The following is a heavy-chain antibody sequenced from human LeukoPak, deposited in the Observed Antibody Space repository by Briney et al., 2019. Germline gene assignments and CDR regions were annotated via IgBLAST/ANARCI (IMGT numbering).Heavy chain of an antibody. CDR3: ARSPWVQTTAGVSSY. Sequence: GRSLRLSCAASGFTFSSYAMHWVRQAPGKGLEWVAVISYDGSNKYYADSVKGRFTISRDNSKNTLYLQMNSLRAEDTAVYYCARSPWVQTTAGVSSYWGQGTLVTVSS. CDR2: ISYDGSNK. CDR1: GFTFSSYA. V-gene: IGHV3-30*04. J-gene: IGHJ4*02. D-gene: IGHD6-13*01.